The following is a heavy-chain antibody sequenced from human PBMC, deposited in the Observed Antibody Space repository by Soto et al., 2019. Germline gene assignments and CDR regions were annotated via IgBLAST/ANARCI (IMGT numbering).Heavy chain of an antibody. CDR3: TKDEAGSPFRY. CDR1: GGSMKTTNW. V-gene: IGHV4-4*02. D-gene: IGHD3-10*01. Sequence: VQLRESGPGQVKTSGTLSLTCAVSGGSMKTTNWWSWVRQPPAKGLEWIGEVFHSGITRYNPSLKSRATVSVDTSKNQCFLNLASVTAADTAVYYCTKDEAGSPFRYWGQGALVTVSS. CDR2: VFHSGIT. J-gene: IGHJ4*02.